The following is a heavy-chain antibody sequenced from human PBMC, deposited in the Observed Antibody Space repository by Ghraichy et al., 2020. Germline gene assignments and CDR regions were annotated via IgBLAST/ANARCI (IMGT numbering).Heavy chain of an antibody. V-gene: IGHV3-33*03. CDR3: ASITIFGVVPTSNGMDA. CDR1: GFAFSAYC. J-gene: IGHJ6*02. Sequence: GGXLRLSCAASGFAFSAYCMHWVRQAPGKGLEWVAVIWYDGNQKYYAESVKGRFTISRDNSKNTLYLQMNSLRAEDTAVYYCASITIFGVVPTSNGMDAWGQGTTVTVSS. CDR2: IWYDGNQK. D-gene: IGHD3-3*01.